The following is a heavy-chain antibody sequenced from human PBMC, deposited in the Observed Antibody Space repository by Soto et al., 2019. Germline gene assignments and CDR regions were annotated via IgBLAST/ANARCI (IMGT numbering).Heavy chain of an antibody. D-gene: IGHD1-26*01. CDR3: ARVPFSGSYGRVEYYFDY. CDR1: GGTFSSYA. V-gene: IGHV1-69*01. J-gene: IGHJ4*02. CDR2: IIPIFGTA. Sequence: QVQLVQSGAEVKKPGSSVKVSCKASGGTFSSYAISWVRQAPGQGLEWMGGIIPIFGTASYAQKFQGRVTITADESTSTGYMELSSLRSEDTAVYYCARVPFSGSYGRVEYYFDYWGQGTLVTVSS.